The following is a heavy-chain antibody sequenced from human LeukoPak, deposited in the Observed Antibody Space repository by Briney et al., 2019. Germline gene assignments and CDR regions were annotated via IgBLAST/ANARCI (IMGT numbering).Heavy chain of an antibody. J-gene: IGHJ4*02. CDR1: GGTFSNYA. Sequence: ASVKVSCKASGGTFSNYAISWVRQAPGQGLEWMGWINPNSGGTNYAQKFQGRVTMTRDTSISTAYMELSRLRSDDTAVYYCARDMATSFGDFDYWGQGTLVTVSS. V-gene: IGHV1-2*02. CDR3: ARDMATSFGDFDY. D-gene: IGHD5-12*01. CDR2: INPNSGGT.